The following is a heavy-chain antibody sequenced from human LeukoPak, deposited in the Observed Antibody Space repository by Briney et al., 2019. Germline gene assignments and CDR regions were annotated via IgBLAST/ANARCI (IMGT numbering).Heavy chain of an antibody. CDR3: ARGLRVDFWSGYYWSYYYYMDV. D-gene: IGHD3-3*01. J-gene: IGHJ6*03. CDR2: MNPNSGNT. CDR1: GYTFTSYD. V-gene: IGHV1-8*01. Sequence: ATVKVSCKASGYTFTSYDINWVRQAPGQGLEWIGWMNPNSGNTGYAQKFQGGVTMTRNTSISTAYMELSSLRSEDTAVYYCARGLRVDFWSGYYWSYYYYMDVWGKGTTVTVSS.